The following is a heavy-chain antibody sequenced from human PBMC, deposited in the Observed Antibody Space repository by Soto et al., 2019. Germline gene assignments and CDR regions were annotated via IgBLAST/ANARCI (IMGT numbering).Heavy chain of an antibody. CDR1: GFIYSIYA. CDR2: ISGSGGET. V-gene: IGHV3-23*01. J-gene: IGHJ4*02. CDR3: AKEIAVAVATPPEY. Sequence: GGSLRLSCTASGFIYSIYAMAWVRQAPGKGLEWVSAISGSGGETYYADSVKGRFTISRDNSKNTVYLQMTNLRAEDTAVYYCAKEIAVAVATPPEYWGQGTLVTVSS. D-gene: IGHD5-12*01.